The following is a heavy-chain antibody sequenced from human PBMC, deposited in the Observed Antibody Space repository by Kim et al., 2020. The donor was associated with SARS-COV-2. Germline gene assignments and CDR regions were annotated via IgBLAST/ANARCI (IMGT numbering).Heavy chain of an antibody. J-gene: IGHJ6*02. Sequence: GESLKISCKGSGYSFTSYWISWVRQMPGKGLEWMGRIDPSDSYTNYSPSFQGHVTISADKSISTAYLQWSSLKASDTAMYYCARRAYCSSTSCPYYYGMDVWGQGTTVTVSS. CDR3: ARRAYCSSTSCPYYYGMDV. V-gene: IGHV5-10-1*01. CDR2: IDPSDSYT. D-gene: IGHD2-2*01. CDR1: GYSFTSYW.